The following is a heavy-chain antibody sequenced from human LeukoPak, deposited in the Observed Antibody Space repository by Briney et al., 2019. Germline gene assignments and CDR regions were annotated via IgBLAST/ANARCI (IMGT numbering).Heavy chain of an antibody. Sequence: PGGSLRLSCAASGFTFSNYAMSWVRQAPGKGLELVSSISGSGDSAYYIDSVKGRFTISRDNSKNTLYLQMNSLRAEDTAVYYCAKVRLSGWHYSDLDYWGQGTLVTVSS. D-gene: IGHD6-19*01. CDR3: AKVRLSGWHYSDLDY. V-gene: IGHV3-23*01. CDR2: ISGSGDSA. J-gene: IGHJ4*02. CDR1: GFTFSNYA.